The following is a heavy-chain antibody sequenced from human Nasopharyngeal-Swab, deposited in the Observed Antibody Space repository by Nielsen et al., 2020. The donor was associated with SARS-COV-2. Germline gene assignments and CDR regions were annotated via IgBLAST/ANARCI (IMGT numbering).Heavy chain of an antibody. D-gene: IGHD2-15*01. V-gene: IGHV3-21*01. CDR1: GFTFSSYS. CDR3: ARDGCSGGSCYDDAFDI. Sequence: GGSLRLSCAASGFTFSSYSINWVRQAPGKGLEWVSSISSSSSYIYYADSVKGRFTISRDNAKNSLYLQMNSLRAEDTAVYYCARDGCSGGSCYDDAFDIWGQGTMVTVSS. J-gene: IGHJ3*02. CDR2: ISSSSSYI.